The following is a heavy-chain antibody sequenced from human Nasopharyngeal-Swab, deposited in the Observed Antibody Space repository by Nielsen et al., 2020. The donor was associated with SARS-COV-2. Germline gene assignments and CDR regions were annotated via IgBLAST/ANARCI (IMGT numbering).Heavy chain of an antibody. J-gene: IGHJ6*03. Sequence: LSLTCTVSGGSISSSSYYWGWIRQPPGKGLEWVSYISSSSSYTNYADSVKGRFTISRDNAKNSLYLQMNSLRAEDTAVYYCAREAMGIAVAGTSLGYMDVWGKGNTVTVSS. V-gene: IGHV3-11*06. CDR2: ISSSSSYT. CDR3: AREAMGIAVAGTSLGYMDV. CDR1: GGSISSSSYY. D-gene: IGHD6-19*01.